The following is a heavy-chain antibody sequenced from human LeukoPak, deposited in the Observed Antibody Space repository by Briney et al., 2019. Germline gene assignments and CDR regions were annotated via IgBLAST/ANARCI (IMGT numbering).Heavy chain of an antibody. J-gene: IGHJ4*02. CDR1: GYSISSGYY. Sequence: PSETLSLTCTVSGYSISSGYYWGWIRQPPGKGLEWIGSIYHSGSTYYNPSLKSRVTISVDTSKNQFSLKLSSVTAADTAVYYCARDLGGPNDILTGYSRGFDYWGQGTLVTVSS. V-gene: IGHV4-38-2*02. CDR3: ARDLGGPNDILTGYSRGFDY. CDR2: IYHSGST. D-gene: IGHD3-9*01.